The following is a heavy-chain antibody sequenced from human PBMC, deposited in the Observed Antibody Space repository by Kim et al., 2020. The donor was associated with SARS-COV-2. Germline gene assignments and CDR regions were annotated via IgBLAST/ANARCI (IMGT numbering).Heavy chain of an antibody. CDR2: IKQDGSEK. CDR1: GFTFGSYW. J-gene: IGHJ6*02. CDR3: ARDSPVGSLYSSGWYNYYYGMDV. D-gene: IGHD6-19*01. V-gene: IGHV3-7*01. Sequence: GGSLRLSCAASGFTFGSYWMSWVRQAPGKGLEWVANIKQDGSEKYYVDSVKGRFTISRDNAKNSLYLQMNSLRAEDTAVYYCARDSPVGSLYSSGWYNYYYGMDVWGQGTTVTVSS.